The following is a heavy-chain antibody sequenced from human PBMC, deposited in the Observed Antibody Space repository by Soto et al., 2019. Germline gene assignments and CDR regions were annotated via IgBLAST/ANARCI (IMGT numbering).Heavy chain of an antibody. D-gene: IGHD2-2*01. J-gene: IGHJ6*02. Sequence: QVQLVQSGAEVTKPGSSVRVSCTTSGGTFTGYTINWLRQAPGRGLEWMGRIIPVLGVTNYAQKFRGRVTTTAAKSTHRAFMALSGLRTEGTAIYYCARRRYFGAACYHSPYYGLDVWGQGTTVTVSS. V-gene: IGHV1-69*09. CDR3: ARRRYFGAACYHSPYYGLDV. CDR2: IIPVLGVT. CDR1: GGTFTGYT.